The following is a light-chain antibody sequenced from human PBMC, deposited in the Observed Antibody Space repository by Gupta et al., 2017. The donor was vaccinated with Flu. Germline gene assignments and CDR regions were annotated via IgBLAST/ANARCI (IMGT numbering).Light chain of an antibody. J-gene: IGKJ2*01. CDR1: QSVSSSY. CDR3: QQYGSSPRT. Sequence: ERATLSCRASQSVSSSYLAWYQQKPGHAPMLLIYGSSSRATVIPGRFSGSCSRTDFTLTISILEPEYFAFYYCQQYGSSPRTFGQGTKLEIK. CDR2: GSS. V-gene: IGKV3-20*01.